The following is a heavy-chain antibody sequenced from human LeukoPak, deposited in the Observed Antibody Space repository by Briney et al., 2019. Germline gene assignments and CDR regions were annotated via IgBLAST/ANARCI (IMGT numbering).Heavy chain of an antibody. V-gene: IGHV3-30*18. CDR2: ISYDGSNK. D-gene: IGHD6-19*01. Sequence: QTGGSLRLSCAASGFTFSSYGMHWVRQAPGRGLEWVAVISYDGSNKYYADSVKGRFTISRDNSKNTLYLQMNSLRAEDTAVYYCAKDSSAVADYFDYWGQGTLVTVSS. CDR3: AKDSSAVADYFDY. CDR1: GFTFSSYG. J-gene: IGHJ4*02.